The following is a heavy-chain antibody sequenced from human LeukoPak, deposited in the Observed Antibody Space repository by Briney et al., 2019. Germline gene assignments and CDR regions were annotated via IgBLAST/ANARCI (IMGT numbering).Heavy chain of an antibody. J-gene: IGHJ6*02. CDR3: ARVRTSAGMDV. Sequence: PSETLSLTCAVYGGSFSGYYWSWIRQHPGKGLEWIGYIYYSGSTYYNPSLKSRVTISVDTSKNQFSLKLSSVTAADTAVYYCARVRTSAGMDVWGQGTTVTVSS. D-gene: IGHD4-23*01. CDR2: IYYSGST. V-gene: IGHV4-31*11. CDR1: GGSFSGYY.